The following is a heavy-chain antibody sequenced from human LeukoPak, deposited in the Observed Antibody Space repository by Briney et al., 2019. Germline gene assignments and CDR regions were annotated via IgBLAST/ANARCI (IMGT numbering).Heavy chain of an antibody. D-gene: IGHD2-21*02. J-gene: IGHJ4*02. Sequence: GGSLRLSCAASGFTFSSYGMHWVRQAPGKGLEWVAFIRYDGSNKYYADSVKGRFTISRDNSKNTLYLQMNSLRAEDTAVYYCAKDRVVVVTDPFDYWGQGTLVTVSS. CDR2: IRYDGSNK. CDR1: GFTFSSYG. CDR3: AKDRVVVVTDPFDY. V-gene: IGHV3-30*02.